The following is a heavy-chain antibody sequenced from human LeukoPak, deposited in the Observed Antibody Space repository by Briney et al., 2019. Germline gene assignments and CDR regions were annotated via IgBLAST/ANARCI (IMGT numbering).Heavy chain of an antibody. Sequence: SETLSLTCTVSGGSISSSSYYWGWIRQPPGKGLEWIGSIYYSGSTYYNPSLKSRVTISVDTSKNQFSLRLSSVTAADTAVYYCAREMIDYDSSGYLLWAAFDIWGQGTMVTVSS. V-gene: IGHV4-39*07. CDR2: IYYSGST. CDR1: GGSISSSSYY. D-gene: IGHD3-22*01. J-gene: IGHJ3*02. CDR3: AREMIDYDSSGYLLWAAFDI.